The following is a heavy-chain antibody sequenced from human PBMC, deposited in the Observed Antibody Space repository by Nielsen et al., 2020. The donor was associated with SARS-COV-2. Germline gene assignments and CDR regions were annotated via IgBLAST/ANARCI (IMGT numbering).Heavy chain of an antibody. CDR1: GFTFSSYA. Sequence: GGSLRLSCAASGFTFSSYAMSWVRQAPGKGLEWVSAISGSGGSTYYADSVKGRFTISRDNSKNTLYLQMNSLRAEDTAVYYCAKVLDFGGATDDYYYYYGMDVWGQGTTVTVSS. CDR2: ISGSGGST. V-gene: IGHV3-23*01. J-gene: IGHJ6*02. D-gene: IGHD3-16*01. CDR3: AKVLDFGGATDDYYYYYGMDV.